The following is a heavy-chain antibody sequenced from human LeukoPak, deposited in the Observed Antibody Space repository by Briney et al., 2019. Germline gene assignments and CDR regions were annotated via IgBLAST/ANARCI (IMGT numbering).Heavy chain of an antibody. CDR1: GFTFSRYS. Sequence: GGSLRLSCAASGFTFSRYSMTWVRQAPGKGLEWVANIKQDGSEKYYVGSVMGRFTISRDNAKNSLFLQMNSLRAEDTAVYYCARPHSISGDDAFDIWGHGTMVSVSS. V-gene: IGHV3-7*01. CDR2: IKQDGSEK. CDR3: ARPHSISGDDAFDI. J-gene: IGHJ3*02. D-gene: IGHD3-3*01.